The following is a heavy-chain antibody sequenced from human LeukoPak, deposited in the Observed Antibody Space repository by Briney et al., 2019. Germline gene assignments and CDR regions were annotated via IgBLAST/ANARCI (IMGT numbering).Heavy chain of an antibody. J-gene: IGHJ6*04. CDR1: GFTFSSYE. V-gene: IGHV3-48*03. CDR2: ISSSGSTI. D-gene: IGHD3-10*02. Sequence: GGSLRLSCAASGFTFSSYEMSWVRQAPGKGLEWVSYISSSGSTIYYADSVKGRFTISRDNAKNSLYLQMNSLRAEDTAVYYCAELGITMIGGVWGKGTAVTISS. CDR3: AELGITMIGGV.